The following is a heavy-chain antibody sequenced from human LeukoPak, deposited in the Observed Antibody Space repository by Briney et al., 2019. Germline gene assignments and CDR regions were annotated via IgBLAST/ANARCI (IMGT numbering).Heavy chain of an antibody. J-gene: IGHJ3*02. V-gene: IGHV1-46*01. CDR1: GYTFSNYY. D-gene: IGHD3-22*01. CDR3: ARGTYYYDSSGSGAFDI. CDR2: INPSGGST. Sequence: ASVKVSCKSSGYTFSNYYMRWVRQAPGQGLEWMGIINPSGGSTSYEQKFQGRVKMTRDTSTSTVYMEMSSLTSEDTAVYYCARGTYYYDSSGSGAFDIWGQGTMVTVSS.